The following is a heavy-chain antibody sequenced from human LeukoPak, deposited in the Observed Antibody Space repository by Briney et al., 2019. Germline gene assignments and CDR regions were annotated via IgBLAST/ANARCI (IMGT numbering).Heavy chain of an antibody. CDR2: IDDSGST. CDR3: ANGGAYCGADCYLPAFDY. CDR1: GGSISTPGYY. Sequence: PSETLSLTCTVSGGSISTPGYYWSWIRQHPGKGLEWIGYIDDSGSTYYNPSLRSRVTISVDTSKNQFSLKLSSVTAADTAVYYCANGGAYCGADCYLPAFDYWGQGTLVTVSS. J-gene: IGHJ4*02. D-gene: IGHD2-21*02. V-gene: IGHV4-31*03.